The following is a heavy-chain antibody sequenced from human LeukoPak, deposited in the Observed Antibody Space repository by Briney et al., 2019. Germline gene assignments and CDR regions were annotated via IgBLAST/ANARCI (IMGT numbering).Heavy chain of an antibody. D-gene: IGHD6-6*01. J-gene: IGHJ3*02. CDR2: FYPGDSDS. V-gene: IGHV5-51*01. CDR1: GYSFSRRW. CDR3: ASVGVSRAFDI. Sequence: GESLKISCRVSGYSFSRRWIGWVGQVPGKGLEWMGIFYPGDSDSGYSPSFQGQVTISVDKSINTAYLQWSSLTASDTAIYYCASVGVSRAFDIWGQGTMVAVSS.